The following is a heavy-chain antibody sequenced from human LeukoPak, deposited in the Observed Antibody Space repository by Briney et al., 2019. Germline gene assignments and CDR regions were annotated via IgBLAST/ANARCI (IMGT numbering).Heavy chain of an antibody. CDR2: IYYSGST. CDR1: GGSISSYC. CDR3: ARGMYYYDSSGYYYDPSEYFQH. V-gene: IGHV4-59*01. Sequence: ASETLSLTCTVSGGSISSYCWSWIRQPPGKGLEWIGYIYYSGSTNYNPSLKSRVTISVDTSKNQFSLKLSSVTAADTAVYYCARGMYYYDSSGYYYDPSEYFQHWGQGTLVTVSS. J-gene: IGHJ1*01. D-gene: IGHD3-22*01.